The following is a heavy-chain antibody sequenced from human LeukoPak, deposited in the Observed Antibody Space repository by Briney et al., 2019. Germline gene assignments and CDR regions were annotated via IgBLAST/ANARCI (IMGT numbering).Heavy chain of an antibody. CDR1: GYTFTGYY. CDR3: PSPYYEFSRGYYRPTREYYYMDV. Sequence: ASVKVSCKASGYTFTGYYMHWVRQAPGQGLEWMGWINPNSGGTNYAQKFQGRVTMTRDTSISTAYMELSRLRSDDTAVYYCPSPYYEFSRGYYRPTREYYYMDVWGKGTTDTV. CDR2: INPNSGGT. V-gene: IGHV1-2*02. D-gene: IGHD3-3*01. J-gene: IGHJ6*03.